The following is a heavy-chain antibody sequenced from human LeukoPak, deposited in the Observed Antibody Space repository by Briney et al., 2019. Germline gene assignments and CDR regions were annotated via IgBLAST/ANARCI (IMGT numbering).Heavy chain of an antibody. CDR3: ARHEGDGSSDFDY. CDR1: GGSISSSSYY. J-gene: IGHJ4*02. CDR2: IYYSGST. D-gene: IGHD5-24*01. V-gene: IGHV4-39*01. Sequence: SETLSLTCTVSGGSISSSSYYWGWIRQPPGKGLEWIGSIYYSGSTYYNPSLKSRVTISVDTSKNQFSLKLSSVTAADTAVYYCARHEGDGSSDFDYWGQGTLVTVSS.